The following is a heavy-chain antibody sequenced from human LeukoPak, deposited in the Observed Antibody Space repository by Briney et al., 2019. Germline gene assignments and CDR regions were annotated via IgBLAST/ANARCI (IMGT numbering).Heavy chain of an antibody. CDR1: GYTFTSYG. Sequence: GASVKVSCKASGYTFTSYGISWVRQAPGQGLEWMGWISAYNGNTNYAQKLQGRVSMTTDTSTGKAYMELRSLRSDDTAVYYCARLSRRDIVLMVYASDAFDIWGQGTMVTVSS. CDR3: ARLSRRDIVLMVYASDAFDI. CDR2: ISAYNGNT. J-gene: IGHJ3*02. D-gene: IGHD2-8*01. V-gene: IGHV1-18*01.